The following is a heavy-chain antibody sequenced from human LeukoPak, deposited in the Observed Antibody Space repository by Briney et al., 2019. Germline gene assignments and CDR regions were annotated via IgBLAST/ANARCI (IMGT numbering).Heavy chain of an antibody. Sequence: GSLRLSRAASGFAFSSYAMSWVRQAPGKGREGSGYIYYSGSTNYNPSLTSRVTIAVDTSKNHFSLNLSSVTAAETAVYYCAGRGGSYYPYYYYYMDVWGKGTTVTVSS. V-gene: IGHV4-59*01. D-gene: IGHD1-26*01. CDR3: AGRGGSYYPYYYYYMDV. J-gene: IGHJ6*03. CDR1: GFAFSSYA. CDR2: IYYSGST.